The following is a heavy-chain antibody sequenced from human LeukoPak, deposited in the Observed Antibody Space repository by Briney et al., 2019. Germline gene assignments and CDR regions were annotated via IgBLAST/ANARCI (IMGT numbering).Heavy chain of an antibody. D-gene: IGHD3-9*01. CDR3: ARDPRLNYDILTGHFDY. Sequence: PGGSLRLSCAASGFTFSSYWMSWVRQAPGKGLEWVANIKQDGSEKYYVDSVKGRFTISRDNAKNSPYLQMNSLRAEDTAVYYCARDPRLNYDILTGHFDYWGQGTLVTVSS. CDR1: GFTFSSYW. J-gene: IGHJ4*02. CDR2: IKQDGSEK. V-gene: IGHV3-7*01.